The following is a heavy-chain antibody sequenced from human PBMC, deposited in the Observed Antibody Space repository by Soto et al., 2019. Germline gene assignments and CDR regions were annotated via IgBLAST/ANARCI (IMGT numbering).Heavy chain of an antibody. D-gene: IGHD6-13*01. J-gene: IGHJ1*01. V-gene: IGHV3-30*18. Sequence: GGSLRLSCAASGFTFSSYGMHWVRQAPGKGLEWVAVISYDGSNKYYADSVKGRFTISRDNSKNTLYLQMNSLRAEDTAVYYCAKDRVVAAAGPKGYFQHWGQGTLVTVSS. CDR3: AKDRVVAAAGPKGYFQH. CDR2: ISYDGSNK. CDR1: GFTFSSYG.